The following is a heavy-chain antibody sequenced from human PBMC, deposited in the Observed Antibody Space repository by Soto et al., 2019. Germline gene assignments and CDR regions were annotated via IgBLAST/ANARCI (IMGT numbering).Heavy chain of an antibody. J-gene: IGHJ4*02. Sequence: PSETLSLTCTVSGVSISSGGYYWTWIRQHPGKGLEWIGYIYYSGSTYYNPSLKSRVTISVDTSKNQFSLKLSSVTAADTAVYYCARQVGATIFDYWGQGTLVTVSS. CDR2: IYYSGST. CDR1: GVSISSGGYY. V-gene: IGHV4-31*03. CDR3: ARQVGATIFDY. D-gene: IGHD1-26*01.